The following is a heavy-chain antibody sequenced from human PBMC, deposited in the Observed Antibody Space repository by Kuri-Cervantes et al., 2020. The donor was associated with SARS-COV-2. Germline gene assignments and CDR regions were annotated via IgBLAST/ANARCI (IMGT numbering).Heavy chain of an antibody. V-gene: IGHV3-30*18. Sequence: GESLKISCAASGFSFSSLLMHWVRHAPGKGLQWVARISSDGNNRYHVDFVKGRFTISRDNSKNTLYLDMNSLRPEDTGVYYCAKMGDNHIKGDHGKEVWGQGITVTVSS. J-gene: IGHJ6*02. D-gene: IGHD3-16*01. CDR2: ISSDGNNR. CDR3: AKMGDNHIKGDHGKEV. CDR1: GFSFSSLL.